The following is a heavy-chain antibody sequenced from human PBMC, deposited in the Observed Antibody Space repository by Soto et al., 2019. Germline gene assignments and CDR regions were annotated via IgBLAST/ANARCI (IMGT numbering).Heavy chain of an antibody. CDR3: ARDIDPALITAAGSFFDP. CDR1: GYTFTSYG. D-gene: IGHD6-13*01. V-gene: IGHV1-18*01. Sequence: QVQLVQSGAEVKKPGASVKVSCKASGYTFTSYGISWVRQAPGQGLEWMGWISAYNGNTNYAQKLQGRVTMTTDTSTSTAYMALRSLRSDDTAVYYCARDIDPALITAAGSFFDPWGQGTLVTVSS. J-gene: IGHJ5*02. CDR2: ISAYNGNT.